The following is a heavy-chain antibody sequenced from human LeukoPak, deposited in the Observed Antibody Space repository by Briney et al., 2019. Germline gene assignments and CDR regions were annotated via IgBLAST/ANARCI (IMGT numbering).Heavy chain of an antibody. J-gene: IGHJ4*02. CDR1: GYSISSGYY. CDR2: IYHSRST. Sequence: KPSETLSLTCAVSGYSISSGYYWGWIRQPPGKGQEWIGSIYHSRSTYYNPSLKSRVTISVDTSKNQFSLKLSSVTAADTAVYYCARGRYGDYVDYWGQGTLVTVSS. CDR3: ARGRYGDYVDY. V-gene: IGHV4-38-2*01. D-gene: IGHD4-17*01.